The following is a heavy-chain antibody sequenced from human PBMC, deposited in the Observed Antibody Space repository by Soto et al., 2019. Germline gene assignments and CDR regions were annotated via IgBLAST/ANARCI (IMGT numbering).Heavy chain of an antibody. CDR2: ISGGGGTT. V-gene: IGHV3-23*01. CDR1: GFTFSSYA. D-gene: IGHD6-6*01. J-gene: IGHJ4*02. Sequence: GGSLRLSCAASGFTFSSYAMSWVRQAPGEGLEWVSTISGGGGTTYYADSVRGRFTISRDNSMNTLYLQMNSLRAEDTAVYYFAKRQGGQAARPDIDNWGQGTLVTVSS. CDR3: AKRQGGQAARPDIDN.